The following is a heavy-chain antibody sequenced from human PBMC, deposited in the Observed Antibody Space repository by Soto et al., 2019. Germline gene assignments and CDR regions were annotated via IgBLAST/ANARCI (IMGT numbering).Heavy chain of an antibody. V-gene: IGHV1-8*01. Sequence: GASVKVSCKASGYTFTSYDINWVRQATGQGLEWMGWMHPNSGNTGYAQKFQGRVTMTRNTSISTAYMELSSLRSEDTAVYYCARGLSSSWYVGKDYWGQGTLVTVSS. CDR3: ARGLSSSWYVGKDY. D-gene: IGHD6-13*01. J-gene: IGHJ4*02. CDR2: MHPNSGNT. CDR1: GYTFTSYD.